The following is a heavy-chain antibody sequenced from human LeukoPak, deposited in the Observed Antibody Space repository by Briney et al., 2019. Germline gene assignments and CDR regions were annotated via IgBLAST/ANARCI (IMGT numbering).Heavy chain of an antibody. J-gene: IGHJ4*02. CDR3: AKHLWFGEVYYFDY. Sequence: GGSLRLSCAASGFTFSSYGMSWVRQAPGKGLEWVSSITGSGGRTYYTDSVRGRFTISRDNSKNTLYLQMNSLRAEDSAVYYCAKHLWFGEVYYFDYWGQGTLVTVSS. V-gene: IGHV3-23*01. D-gene: IGHD3-10*01. CDR1: GFTFSSYG. CDR2: ITGSGGRT.